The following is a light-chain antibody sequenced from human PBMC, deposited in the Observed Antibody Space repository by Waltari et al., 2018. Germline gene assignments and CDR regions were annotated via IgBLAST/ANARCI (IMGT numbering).Light chain of an antibody. CDR1: QSVSTY. J-gene: IGKJ2*01. CDR3: QQRSSWPRT. V-gene: IGKV3-11*01. Sequence: EIVLTQSPATLSLSPGERATLSCRASQSVSTYLAWYQQKPGQAPRLLIFDADYRATGIPVRFSGSGSGTDFTLTISSLEPEDFAVYYCQQRSSWPRTFGQGTKLEIK. CDR2: DAD.